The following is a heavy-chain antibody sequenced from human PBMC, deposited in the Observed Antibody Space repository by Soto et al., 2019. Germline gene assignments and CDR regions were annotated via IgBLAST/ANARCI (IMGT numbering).Heavy chain of an antibody. V-gene: IGHV1-69*06. Sequence: QVQLVQSGAEVKKPGSSVKVSCKASGGTFSSYAISWVRQAPGQGLEWMGGIIPIFGTANYAQKFQGRVTITAGKPTSTADMELSSLRSEDTAVYYCARAPPPLGSSCWIFDYWGQGTLVTVSS. J-gene: IGHJ4*02. CDR2: IIPIFGTA. D-gene: IGHD6-19*01. CDR1: GGTFSSYA. CDR3: ARAPPPLGSSCWIFDY.